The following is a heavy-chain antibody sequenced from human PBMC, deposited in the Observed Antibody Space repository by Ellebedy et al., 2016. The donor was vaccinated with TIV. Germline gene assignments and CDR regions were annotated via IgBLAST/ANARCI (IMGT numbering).Heavy chain of an antibody. V-gene: IGHV3-11*01. CDR1: GFTFSYYY. J-gene: IGHJ3*02. CDR3: ARDSAAGTRDNAFDI. D-gene: IGHD6-13*01. Sequence: GESLKISXAASGFTFSYYYMTWIRQAPGKGLEWVSYISSSGITIYYADSVKGRFTISRDNAKNSLYLQMNSLRAEDTAMYYCARDSAAGTRDNAFDIWGQGTMVTVSS. CDR2: ISSSGITI.